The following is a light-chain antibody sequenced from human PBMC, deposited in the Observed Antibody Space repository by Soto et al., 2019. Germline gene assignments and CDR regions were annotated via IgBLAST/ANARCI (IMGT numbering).Light chain of an antibody. J-gene: IGKJ3*01. CDR2: GAS. CDR3: QHYGFSPPFT. CDR1: QSVPSTY. V-gene: IGKV3-20*01. Sequence: EIVLTQSPGTLSLSPGERATLSCRASQSVPSTYLAWYQQKPGQAPRLLIYGASTRATGIRARFSGSGCGKDLTLTISKLEPENFAQSECQHYGFSPPFTFGPGTKVDI.